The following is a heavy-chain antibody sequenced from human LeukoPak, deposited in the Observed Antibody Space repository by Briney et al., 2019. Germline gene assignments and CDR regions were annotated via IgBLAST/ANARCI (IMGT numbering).Heavy chain of an antibody. V-gene: IGHV3-30-3*01. J-gene: IGHJ5*02. CDR1: GFTCSSYA. D-gene: IGHD3-22*01. CDR3: VRGAGYYYDRSGYLADP. CDR2: ISYDGSNK. Sequence: PGGSLRLSCAASGFTCSSYAMHWVRQAPGKGLELVAVISYDGSNKYYADSVNCRFTISRDNSKNTLYLQMNSLRAEDTAVYYCVRGAGYYYDRSGYLADPWGQGTLITVSS.